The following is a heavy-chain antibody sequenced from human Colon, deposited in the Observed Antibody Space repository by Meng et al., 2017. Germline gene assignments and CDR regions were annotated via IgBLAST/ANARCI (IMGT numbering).Heavy chain of an antibody. CDR1: GASISGDNW. CDR2: IFHSGTS. CDR3: ARRNSNNWFDP. D-gene: IGHD2/OR15-2a*01. Sequence: QPQESGPGLGKPSGTLSLTWAVSGASISGDNWWSWVRQTPGKGLEWLGEIFHSGTSNYNPSLKSRVTISVDKSKNQFSLRLSSVTAADTAVYYCARRNSNNWFDPWGQGILVTVSS. V-gene: IGHV4-4*02. J-gene: IGHJ5*02.